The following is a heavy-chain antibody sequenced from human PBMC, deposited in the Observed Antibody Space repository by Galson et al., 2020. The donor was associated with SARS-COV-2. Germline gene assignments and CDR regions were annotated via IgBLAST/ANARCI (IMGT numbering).Heavy chain of an antibody. CDR2: IYAGDYDA. J-gene: IGHJ3*02. CDR3: ARPLVDQLRHAFDI. Sequence: GESLKISCKGSGYSFTDYWIAWVRQVPGKGLEWMGIIYAGDYDARYSPPFQGQVTISVDRSISTAYLGWSSLKASDTAIYYCARPLVDQLRHAFDIWGRGTMVTVSA. V-gene: IGHV5-51*01. CDR1: GYSFTDYW. D-gene: IGHD2-15*01.